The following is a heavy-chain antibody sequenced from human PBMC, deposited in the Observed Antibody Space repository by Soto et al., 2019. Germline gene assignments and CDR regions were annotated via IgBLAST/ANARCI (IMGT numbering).Heavy chain of an antibody. V-gene: IGHV4-39*01. Sequence: PSETLSLTCTVSGGSISSSSYYWGWIRQPPGKGLEWIGNIYYSGSTYYNPSLKSRVTISVDTSKNQFSLKLSSVTAADTAVYYCARQSGDWSRSDYYYYYGMDVWGQGTTVNVSS. CDR1: GGSISSSSYY. CDR3: ARQSGDWSRSDYYYYYGMDV. J-gene: IGHJ6*02. D-gene: IGHD3-9*01. CDR2: IYYSGST.